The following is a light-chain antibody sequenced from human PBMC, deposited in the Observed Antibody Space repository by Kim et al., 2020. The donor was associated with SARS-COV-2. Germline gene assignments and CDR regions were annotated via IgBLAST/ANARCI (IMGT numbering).Light chain of an antibody. CDR1: QSVSNSY. Sequence: EIVLTQSPGTLSLSPGERATLSCRASQSVSNSYLAWYLQKPGQAPRLVIYGASNRATGIPDRFSGSGSGTDFTLTISRLEPEDFAVYYCQQYGDSPVTFGPGTKVDIK. J-gene: IGKJ3*01. CDR2: GAS. V-gene: IGKV3-20*01. CDR3: QQYGDSPVT.